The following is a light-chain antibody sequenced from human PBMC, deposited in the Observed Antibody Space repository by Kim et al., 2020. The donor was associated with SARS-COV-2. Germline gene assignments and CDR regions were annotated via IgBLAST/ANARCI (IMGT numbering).Light chain of an antibody. V-gene: IGKV2-30*01. Sequence: PASIACRSSQSLVYSEGNAYLNWFHQRPGQSPRRLIYKVSTRDSGVPDRFSGSGSGTDFTLQVSRVEAEDVGVYYCMQGTHWPFTFGPGTKVDIK. CDR3: MQGTHWPFT. CDR2: KVS. CDR1: QSLVYSEGNAY. J-gene: IGKJ3*01.